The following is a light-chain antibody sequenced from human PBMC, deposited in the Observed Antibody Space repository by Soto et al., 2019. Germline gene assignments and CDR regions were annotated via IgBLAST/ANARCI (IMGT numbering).Light chain of an antibody. J-gene: IGKJ5*01. V-gene: IGKV3-20*01. Sequence: EIVLTQSPGTLSLSPGERSTLSFMSSQSVSSSYLAWYQQKPGQAPRLLIYGASSRATSIPDRFSGSGSGTDFTLTISRLEPEDFAVYSCQQYGSSPTTFGQGTRLEIK. CDR2: GAS. CDR3: QQYGSSPTT. CDR1: QSVSSSY.